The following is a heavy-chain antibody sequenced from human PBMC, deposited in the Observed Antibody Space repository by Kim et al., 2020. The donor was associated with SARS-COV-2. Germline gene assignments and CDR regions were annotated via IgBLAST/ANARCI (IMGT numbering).Heavy chain of an antibody. V-gene: IGHV3-43D*03. CDR3: AKDGLAKISGGLDP. D-gene: IGHD2-15*01. Sequence: ADSVKGRFTISRDNSKNSLYLQMNSLRAEDTALYYCAKDGLAKISGGLDPWGQGTLVTVSS. J-gene: IGHJ5*02.